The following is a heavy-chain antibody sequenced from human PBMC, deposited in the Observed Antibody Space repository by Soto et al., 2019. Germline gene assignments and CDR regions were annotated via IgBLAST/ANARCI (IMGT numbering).Heavy chain of an antibody. Sequence: SETLSLTRTVSGGSISSYYWSWIRQPPGKRLKWIGYIYYSGSTNYNPSLKSRVTISVDTSKNQFSLKLSSVTAADTAVYYCARGRIVVVPAAMLTYFDYWGQGTLVTVSS. CDR2: IYYSGST. V-gene: IGHV4-59*01. D-gene: IGHD2-2*01. CDR3: ARGRIVVVPAAMLTYFDY. CDR1: GGSISSYY. J-gene: IGHJ4*02.